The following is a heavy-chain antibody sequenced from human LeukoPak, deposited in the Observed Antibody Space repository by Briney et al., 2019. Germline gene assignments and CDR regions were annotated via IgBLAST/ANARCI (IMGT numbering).Heavy chain of an antibody. CDR2: IYYSGST. J-gene: IGHJ4*02. CDR1: GGSVSSGSYY. CDR3: ASRGRDGYN. Sequence: SETLSLTCTVSGGSVSSGSYYWSWIRQSPGKGLEWIGYIYYSGSTNYNPSLKSRVTISVDTSKNQFSLKLSSVTAADTAVYYCASRGRDGYNWGQGTLVTVSS. V-gene: IGHV4-61*01. D-gene: IGHD5-24*01.